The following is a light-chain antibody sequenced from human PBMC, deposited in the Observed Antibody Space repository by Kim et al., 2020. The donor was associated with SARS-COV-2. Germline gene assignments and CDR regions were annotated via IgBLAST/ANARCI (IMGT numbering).Light chain of an antibody. CDR2: AAS. CDR1: QNINSH. Sequence: DIQMTQSPSSLSASVGDRVTITCRTSQNINSHLNWYHQKPGRAPKLLIYAASTLQGGVPSRFSGSGSETDFTLTISSLQPEDSATYFCQQTYLSPFTFGPGTKVDIK. CDR3: QQTYLSPFT. V-gene: IGKV1-39*01. J-gene: IGKJ3*01.